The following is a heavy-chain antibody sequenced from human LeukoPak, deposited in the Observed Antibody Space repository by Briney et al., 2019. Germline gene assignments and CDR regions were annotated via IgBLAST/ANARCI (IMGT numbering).Heavy chain of an antibody. CDR3: AKGGVGSGKTFDS. CDR1: GFTFSSYA. Sequence: GGSLRLSCAASGFTFSSYAMSWVRQPPGKGLEWVSGISGSGGSTYYADSVKGRFTIYRDNSKNTLYIQMNSLRAKDTAMYYCAKGGVGSGKTFDSWGQGTLVTVSS. V-gene: IGHV3-23*01. J-gene: IGHJ4*02. D-gene: IGHD3-10*01. CDR2: ISGSGGST.